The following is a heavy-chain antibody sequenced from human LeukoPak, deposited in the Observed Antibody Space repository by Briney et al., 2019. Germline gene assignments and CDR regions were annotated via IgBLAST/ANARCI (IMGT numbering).Heavy chain of an antibody. CDR2: ISGSGGST. CDR1: GFTFSSYA. CDR3: AKDLGGGKLELLGHDD. Sequence: PGGSLRLSCAASGFTFSSYAMSWVRQAPGKGLEWVSAISGSGGSTYYADSVKGRFTISRDNSKNTLYLQMNSLRAEDTAVYYCAKDLGGGKLELLGHDDWGQGTLVTVSS. J-gene: IGHJ4*02. D-gene: IGHD1-7*01. V-gene: IGHV3-23*01.